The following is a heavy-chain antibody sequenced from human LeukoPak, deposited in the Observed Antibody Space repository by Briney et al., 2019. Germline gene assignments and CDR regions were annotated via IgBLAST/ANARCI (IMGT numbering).Heavy chain of an antibody. CDR1: GGSISSNNW. J-gene: IGHJ4*02. CDR2: IYHSGST. D-gene: IGHD2-2*01. CDR3: ARESCTSNKRIKGFDY. Sequence: SGTLSLTCAVSGGSISSNNWWSWVRQPPGKGLEWIGEIYHSGSTNYNPSLKSRVTISVDKSKNQFSLKLTSVTAADTALYYCARESCTSNKRIKGFDYWGQGTLVTVSS. V-gene: IGHV4-4*02.